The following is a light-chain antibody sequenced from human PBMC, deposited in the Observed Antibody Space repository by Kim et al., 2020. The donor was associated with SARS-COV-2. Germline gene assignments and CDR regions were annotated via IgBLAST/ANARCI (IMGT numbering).Light chain of an antibody. Sequence: GQRVTISRSGSSYNIGSNTVHWYQQLPGTAPKFLIYSNNQRPSGVPDRFSGSKSGTSASLAISGLQSEDEADYYCATWDGSLNGWVFGGGTQLTVL. CDR3: ATWDGSLNGWV. CDR1: SYNIGSNT. V-gene: IGLV1-44*01. CDR2: SNN. J-gene: IGLJ3*02.